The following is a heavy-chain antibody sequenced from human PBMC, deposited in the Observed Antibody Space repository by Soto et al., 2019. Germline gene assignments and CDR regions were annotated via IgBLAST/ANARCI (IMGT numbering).Heavy chain of an antibody. J-gene: IGHJ4*02. CDR1: GFTFSSYS. V-gene: IGHV3-48*02. Sequence: EVQLVESGGGLVQPGGSLRLSCAASGFTFSSYSMNWVRQAPGKGLEWVSYISSRSTTVYYADSVMGRFTISRDNAKNSLYLQMNSLRDEDTAVYYCARDSGCTSLFDYWGQGTLVTVSS. D-gene: IGHD3-10*01. CDR2: ISSRSTTV. CDR3: ARDSGCTSLFDY.